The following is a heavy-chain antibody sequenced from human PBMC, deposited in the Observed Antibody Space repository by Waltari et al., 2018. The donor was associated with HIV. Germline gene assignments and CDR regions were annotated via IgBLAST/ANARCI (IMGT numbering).Heavy chain of an antibody. V-gene: IGHV3-48*02. Sequence: EVQLVESGGGLVQPGGSLRLSCAASGFTFSSYSMNWVRQAPGKGLEWVSYIISSSSTIYYADSVKGRFTISRDNAKNSLYLQMNSLRDEDTAVYYCAREDSSGWKTGTARGYYYYGMDVWGKGTTVTVSS. J-gene: IGHJ6*04. CDR1: GFTFSSYS. CDR2: IISSSSTI. CDR3: AREDSSGWKTGTARGYYYYGMDV. D-gene: IGHD6-19*01.